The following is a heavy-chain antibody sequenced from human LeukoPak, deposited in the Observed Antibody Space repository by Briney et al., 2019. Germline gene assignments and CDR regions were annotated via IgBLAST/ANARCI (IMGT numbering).Heavy chain of an antibody. V-gene: IGHV3-11*01. D-gene: IGHD3-22*01. CDR3: ARDLHYDSSGYSNY. CDR2: ISSSGSTI. Sequence: GGSLRLSCAASGFTFSSYAMSWIRQAPGKGLEWVSYISSSGSTIYYADSVKGRFTISRDNAKNSLYLQMNSLRAEDTAVYYCARDLHYDSSGYSNYWGQGTLVTVSS. J-gene: IGHJ4*02. CDR1: GFTFSSYA.